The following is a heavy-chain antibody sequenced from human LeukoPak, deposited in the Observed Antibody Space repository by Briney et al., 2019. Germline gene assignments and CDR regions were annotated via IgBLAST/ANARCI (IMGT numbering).Heavy chain of an antibody. CDR2: IYSGGST. J-gene: IGHJ4*02. Sequence: GGSLRLSCAASGFTFSSYETKWVRQAPGKGLEWVSVIYSGGSTYYADSVKGRFTISRDNSKNTLYLQMNSLRAEDTAVYYCAKLNYGDYIDYWGQGTLVTVSS. CDR1: GFTFSSYE. V-gene: IGHV3-23*03. CDR3: AKLNYGDYIDY. D-gene: IGHD4-17*01.